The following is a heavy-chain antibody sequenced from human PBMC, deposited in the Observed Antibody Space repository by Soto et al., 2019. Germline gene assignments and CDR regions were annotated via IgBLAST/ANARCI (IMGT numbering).Heavy chain of an antibody. CDR1: GFTFSSYV. J-gene: IGHJ6*02. CDR3: AGYSYGPSHYYYYGMDV. D-gene: IGHD5-18*01. CDR2: IWYDGSNK. Sequence: PGGSLRLSCAASGFTFSSYVMHWVRQAPGKGLEWVAVIWYDGSNKYYADSVKGRFTISRDNSKNTLYLQMNSLRAEDTAVYYCAGYSYGPSHYYYYGMDVWGQGTTVTVSS. V-gene: IGHV3-33*01.